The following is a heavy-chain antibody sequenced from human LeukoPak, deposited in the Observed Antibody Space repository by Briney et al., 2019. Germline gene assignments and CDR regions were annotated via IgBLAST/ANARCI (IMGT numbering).Heavy chain of an antibody. CDR3: AKVGRIAVAGQLDY. CDR2: INHSGST. CDR1: GGSFSGYY. Sequence: SETLSLTCAVYGGSFSGYYWSWIRQPPGKGLEWIGEINHSGSTNYNPSLKSRVTISVDTSKNQFSLKLSSVTAADTAVYYCAKVGRIAVAGQLDYWGQGTLVTVSS. V-gene: IGHV4-34*01. J-gene: IGHJ4*02. D-gene: IGHD6-19*01.